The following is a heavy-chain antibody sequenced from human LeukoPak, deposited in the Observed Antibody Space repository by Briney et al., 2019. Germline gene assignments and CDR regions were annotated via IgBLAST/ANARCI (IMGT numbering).Heavy chain of an antibody. D-gene: IGHD3-9*01. CDR3: ARTHFDSLGWFDP. CDR1: GGSMRSNSFY. V-gene: IGHV4-39*07. J-gene: IGHJ5*02. Sequence: SETLSLTCTVSGGSMRSNSFYWGWIRQPPGKGLEWIGNINYGGRTYFNPSVKSRVTLSVDVSKNRFSLNLTSVTAADTALYFCARTHFDSLGWFDPWGQGIQVIVSS. CDR2: INYGGRT.